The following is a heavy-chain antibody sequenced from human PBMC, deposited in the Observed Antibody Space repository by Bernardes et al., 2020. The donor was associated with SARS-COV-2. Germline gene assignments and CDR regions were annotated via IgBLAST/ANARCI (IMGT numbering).Heavy chain of an antibody. D-gene: IGHD3-10*01. CDR2: ISAYNGNT. CDR1: GYTFTSYG. CDR3: ARAEYYYGSGNSIRVPIYYYGMDV. J-gene: IGHJ6*02. V-gene: IGHV1-18*04. Sequence: ASVKVSCKASGYTFTSYGISWVRQAPGQGLEWMGWISAYNGNTNYAQKLQGRVTMTTDTSTSTAYMELRSLRSDDTAVYYCARAEYYYGSGNSIRVPIYYYGMDVWGQGTTVTVSS.